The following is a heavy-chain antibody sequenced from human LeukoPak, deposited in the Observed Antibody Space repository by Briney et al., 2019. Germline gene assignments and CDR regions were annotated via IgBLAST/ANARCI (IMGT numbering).Heavy chain of an antibody. J-gene: IGHJ5*02. D-gene: IGHD1-26*01. V-gene: IGHV4-4*02. Sequence: SETLSLTCAVSGGSISSSNWWSWVRQPPGKGLEWIGEIYHSGSTNYNPSLKSRVTISVDTSKNQFSLKLSSVTAADTAVYYCASGSGSYRNWFDPWGQGTLVTVSS. CDR3: ASGSGSYRNWFDP. CDR2: IYHSGST. CDR1: GGSISSSNW.